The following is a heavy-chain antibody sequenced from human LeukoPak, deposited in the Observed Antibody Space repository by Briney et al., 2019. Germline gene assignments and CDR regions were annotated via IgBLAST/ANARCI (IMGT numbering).Heavy chain of an antibody. CDR3: ARGAPDTAMVWYYYYGMDV. J-gene: IGHJ6*02. Sequence: GASVQVSCKASGYTFTSYGISWVREAPGQGLEWMGWISAYNGNTNYAQKLQGRVTMTTDTSTSTAYMELRSLRSDDTAVYYCARGAPDTAMVWYYYYGMDVWGQGTTVTVSS. V-gene: IGHV1-18*01. CDR1: GYTFTSYG. D-gene: IGHD5-18*01. CDR2: ISAYNGNT.